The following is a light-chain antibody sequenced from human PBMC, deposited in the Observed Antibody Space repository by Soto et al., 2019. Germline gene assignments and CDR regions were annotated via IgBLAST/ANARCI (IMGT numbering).Light chain of an antibody. Sequence: VLTQSPATLSLSPGKRATLSCRASKSVDFHLAWYQQKRGQAPRLLVYGASSRANGIPDRFSGSGSGTEFTLTISRLEPADSAVYYCQQYGSSPTFGGGTKVDIK. V-gene: IGKV3-20*01. CDR1: KSVDFH. CDR2: GAS. CDR3: QQYGSSPT. J-gene: IGKJ4*01.